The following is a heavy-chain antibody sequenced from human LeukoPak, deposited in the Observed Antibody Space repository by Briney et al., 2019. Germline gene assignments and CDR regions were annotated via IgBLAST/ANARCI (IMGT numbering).Heavy chain of an antibody. CDR1: GFTFSSYW. V-gene: IGHV3-74*01. Sequence: PGGSLRLSCAASGFTFSSYWMPWVRQAPGKGLVWVSRINSDGSSTSYADSVKGRFTISRDNAKNTLYLQMNSLRAEDTAVYYCARECGSYYFWDSPYYFDYWGQGTLVTVSS. D-gene: IGHD1-26*01. CDR2: INSDGSST. J-gene: IGHJ4*02. CDR3: ARECGSYYFWDSPYYFDY.